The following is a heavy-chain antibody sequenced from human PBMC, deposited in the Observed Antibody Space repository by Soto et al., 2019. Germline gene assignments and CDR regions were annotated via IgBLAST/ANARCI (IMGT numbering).Heavy chain of an antibody. D-gene: IGHD3-3*01. CDR1: GFTFSNAW. J-gene: IGHJ4*02. CDR3: TTSAENIYDFWSGYYFGNPPTPEYYFDY. V-gene: IGHV3-15*01. Sequence: PGGSLRLSCAASGFTFSNAWMSWVRQAPGKGLEWVGRIKSKTDDGTTDYAAPVKGRFTISRDDSKNTLYLQMNSLKTEDTAVYYCTTSAENIYDFWSGYYFGNPPTPEYYFDYWGQGTLVTVSS. CDR2: IKSKTDDGTT.